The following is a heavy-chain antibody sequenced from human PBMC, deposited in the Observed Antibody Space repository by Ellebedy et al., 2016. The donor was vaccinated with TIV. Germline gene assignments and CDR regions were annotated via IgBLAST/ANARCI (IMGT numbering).Heavy chain of an antibody. D-gene: IGHD6-19*01. CDR2: ISGSGGST. CDR3: AKDQNRAPGGWLGDYFDY. V-gene: IGHV3-23*01. CDR1: GFTFSSYA. Sequence: GGSLRLSXAASGFTFSSYAMSWVRQAPGKGLEWVSAISGSGGSTYYADSVKGRFTISRDNSKNTLYLQMNSLRAEDTAVYYCAKDQNRAPGGWLGDYFDYWGQGTLVTVSS. J-gene: IGHJ4*02.